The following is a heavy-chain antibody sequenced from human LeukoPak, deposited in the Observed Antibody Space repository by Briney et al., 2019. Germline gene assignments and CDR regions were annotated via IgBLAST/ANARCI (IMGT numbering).Heavy chain of an antibody. J-gene: IGHJ4*02. V-gene: IGHV3-43*01. CDR2: ISWDGGST. D-gene: IGHD3-22*01. CDR3: AKGFYYDSSGASFDY. Sequence: GGSLRLSCAASGFTFDDYTMHWVRQAPGKGLEWVSLISWDGGSTYYADSVKGRFTISRDNSKNSLYLQMNSLRTEDTALYYCAKGFYYDSSGASFDYWGQGTLVTVSS. CDR1: GFTFDDYT.